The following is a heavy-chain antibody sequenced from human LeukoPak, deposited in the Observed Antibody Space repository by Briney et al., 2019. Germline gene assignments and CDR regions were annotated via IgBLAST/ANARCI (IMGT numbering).Heavy chain of an antibody. CDR2: IRHDGSTK. CDR3: AKTYSSSWYPLYYFDY. D-gene: IGHD6-13*01. Sequence: PGGSLRLSCAASGFTFSYYGMHWVRQAPGKGLEWVAIIRHDGSTKYYADSVKGRFTISRDNSKNTLYLQMNSLRAEDTAVYYCAKTYSSSWYPLYYFDYWGQGTLVTVSS. CDR1: GFTFSYYG. V-gene: IGHV3-30*02. J-gene: IGHJ4*02.